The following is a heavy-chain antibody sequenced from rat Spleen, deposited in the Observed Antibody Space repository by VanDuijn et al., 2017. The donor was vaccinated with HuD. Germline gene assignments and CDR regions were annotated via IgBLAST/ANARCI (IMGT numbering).Heavy chain of an antibody. J-gene: IGHJ3*01. CDR1: GFSLTSNS. CDR3: TSPFRWFAY. V-gene: IGHV2-1*01. CDR2: IWSGGST. Sequence: QVQLKESGPGLVQPSQTLSLTCTVSGFSLTSNSVNWVRQPPGKGLEWIGAIWSGGSTDYNSALKSRLSISRDTSKSQVFLKMNSMQTEDTAIDFCTSPFRWFAYWGQGTLVTVSS.